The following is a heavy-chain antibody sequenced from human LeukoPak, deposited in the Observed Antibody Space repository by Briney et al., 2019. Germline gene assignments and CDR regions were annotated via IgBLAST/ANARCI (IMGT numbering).Heavy chain of an antibody. V-gene: IGHV4-30-4*08. CDR2: IHFSGST. CDR1: GRTISDGDWY. D-gene: IGHD5-12*01. Sequence: SETLSLTCTVSGRTISDGDWYWSWIRQTPGKGLEWIGYIHFSGSTNYNPSLKSRVTISLDTSKNQFSLQLNSVTPEDTAVYYCARDPGWLDFDYWGQGTLVTVSS. J-gene: IGHJ4*02. CDR3: ARDPGWLDFDY.